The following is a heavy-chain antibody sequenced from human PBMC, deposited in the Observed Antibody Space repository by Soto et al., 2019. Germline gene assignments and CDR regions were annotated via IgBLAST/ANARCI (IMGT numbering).Heavy chain of an antibody. CDR1: GFTFSSYA. V-gene: IGHV3-23*01. CDR3: AKGRASYGYYYYYGMDV. Sequence: GGSLRLSCAASGFTFSSYAMSWVRQAPGKGLEWVSAISGSGGSTYYADSVKGRFTISRDNSKNTLYLQMNSLRAEDTAVYYCAKGRASYGYYYYYGMDVWGQGTTVTVSS. D-gene: IGHD5-18*01. J-gene: IGHJ6*02. CDR2: ISGSGGST.